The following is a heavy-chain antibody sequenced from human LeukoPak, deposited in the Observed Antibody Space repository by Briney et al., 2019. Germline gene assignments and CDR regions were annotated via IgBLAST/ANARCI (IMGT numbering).Heavy chain of an antibody. Sequence: PGGSLRLSCAASGFTFSSYAKSWVRQAPGKGLEWVSAISGSGGTTYYADSVKGRFTISRDNSKNTLYLQMNSLRAEDTAVYYCAKLGGNTGEHYYFDYWGQGTLVTVSS. CDR2: ISGSGGTT. CDR3: AKLGGNTGEHYYFDY. V-gene: IGHV3-23*01. D-gene: IGHD4-23*01. J-gene: IGHJ4*02. CDR1: GFTFSSYA.